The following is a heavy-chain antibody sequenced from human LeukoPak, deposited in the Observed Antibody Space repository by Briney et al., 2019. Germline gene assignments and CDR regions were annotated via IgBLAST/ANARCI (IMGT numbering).Heavy chain of an antibody. CDR3: ARAVDLADY. J-gene: IGHJ4*02. CDR2: IRQDGSSI. Sequence: GGSLRLSCAASGFTFSDHWMSWVRQAPGKGLEWVANIRQDGSSIFYADSVRGRFTISRDNAKNSVFLQMDNLTPDDTAVYYCARAVDLADYWGQGTLVNVSS. CDR1: GFTFSDHW. V-gene: IGHV3-7*01.